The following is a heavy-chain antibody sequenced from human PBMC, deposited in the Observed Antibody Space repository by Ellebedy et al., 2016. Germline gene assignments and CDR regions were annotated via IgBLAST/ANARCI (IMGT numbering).Heavy chain of an antibody. CDR1: GGSISSYY. CDR2: IYYSGST. V-gene: IGHV4-59*12. Sequence: GSLRLCXTVSGGSISSYYWSWIRQPPGKGLEWIGYIYYSGSTYYNPSLKSRVTISVDTSKNQFSLKLSSATAADTAVYYCARGLRHTDDIVATIGLYYFDYWGQGTLVTVSS. D-gene: IGHD5-12*01. CDR3: ARGLRHTDDIVATIGLYYFDY. J-gene: IGHJ4*02.